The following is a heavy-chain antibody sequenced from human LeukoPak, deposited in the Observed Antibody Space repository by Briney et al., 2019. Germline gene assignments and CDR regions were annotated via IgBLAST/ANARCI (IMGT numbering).Heavy chain of an antibody. CDR1: GGSISSYY. V-gene: IGHV4-59*01. D-gene: IGHD6-13*01. CDR3: ARVRYSSSGKYYFDH. Sequence: SETLCLTCTVSGGSISSYYWSWIRQPPGRGLEWIGYMYYSGSTNYNPSLKSRVTISMGTSKDQFSLKLSSVTAADTAVYYCARVRYSSSGKYYFDHGGQGTLVTVSS. CDR2: MYYSGST. J-gene: IGHJ4*02.